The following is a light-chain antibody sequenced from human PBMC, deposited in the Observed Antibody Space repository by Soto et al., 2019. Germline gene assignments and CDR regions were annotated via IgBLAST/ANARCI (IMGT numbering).Light chain of an antibody. Sequence: DIQMTQSPPSLSASVRDRVTITCRASQDISNYLAWYQQRPGKVPRLLIYAASTLQSGVPSRFSGSGSGTDFTLTISSLLPEDAATYYCQNLDSAAFTFGPGTKVAIK. CDR2: AAS. V-gene: IGKV1-27*01. CDR3: QNLDSAAFT. J-gene: IGKJ3*01. CDR1: QDISNY.